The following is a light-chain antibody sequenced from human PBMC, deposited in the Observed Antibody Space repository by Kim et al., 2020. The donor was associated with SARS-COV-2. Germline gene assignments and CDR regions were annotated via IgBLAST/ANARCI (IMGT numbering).Light chain of an antibody. CDR3: QHYDGWPPSVT. V-gene: IGKV3-15*01. CDR1: QSVNNK. Sequence: PGEGVTLSCRASQSVNNKLAWYLQKPGQPPRLLIYGASVRATDIPDRFAASGSGTDFTLTINSLRSEDFGLYYCQHYDGWPPSVTFGGGTKVDIK. J-gene: IGKJ4*01. CDR2: GAS.